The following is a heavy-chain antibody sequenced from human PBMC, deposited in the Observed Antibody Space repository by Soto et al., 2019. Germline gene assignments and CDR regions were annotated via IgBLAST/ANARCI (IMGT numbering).Heavy chain of an antibody. D-gene: IGHD3-3*01. CDR1: GGTFSSYA. J-gene: IGHJ6*02. V-gene: IGHV1-69*01. Sequence: QVQLVQSGAEVKKPGSSVKVSCKASGGTFSSYAISWVRQAPGQGLEWMGGIIPIFGTANYAQKFQGRVTITADESTSTAYMELSSLRSEDTAVHYCARCGSISIFGVADYYYGMDVWGQGTTVTVSS. CDR2: IIPIFGTA. CDR3: ARCGSISIFGVADYYYGMDV.